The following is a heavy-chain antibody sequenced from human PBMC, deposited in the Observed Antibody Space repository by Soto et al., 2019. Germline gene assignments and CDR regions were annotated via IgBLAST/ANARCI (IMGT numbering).Heavy chain of an antibody. CDR1: GFTFDSPYSHG. CDR2: ISSNGANT. D-gene: IGHD2-8*01. J-gene: IGHJ4*01. CDR3: VSWVSAHFDY. Sequence: LRLSCAASGFTFDSPYSHGMSWVRQSPGKGPEWVSTISSNGANTHYAESVKGRFTISKDASRNTVHLHMNSLRAEDTATYFCVSWVSAHFDYWGQGTPVTVSS. V-gene: IGHV3-23*01.